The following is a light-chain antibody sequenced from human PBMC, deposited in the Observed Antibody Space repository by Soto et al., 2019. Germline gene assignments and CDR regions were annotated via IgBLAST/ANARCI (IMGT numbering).Light chain of an antibody. CDR1: SDDIGANNY. Sequence: QSALTQPASVSGSPGQSITISCTGTSDDIGANNYVSWYQHHPGKAPKILIYEAANRPSGISHRFSGSKSGNTASLTISGLQAADEADYFSTSYASASTLVFGGGTKVTVL. CDR3: TSYASASTLV. CDR2: EAA. J-gene: IGLJ2*01. V-gene: IGLV2-14*01.